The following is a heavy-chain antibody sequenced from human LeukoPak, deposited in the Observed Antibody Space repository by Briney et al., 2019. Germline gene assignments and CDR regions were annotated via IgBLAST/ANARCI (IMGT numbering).Heavy chain of an antibody. Sequence: GGSLRLSCAASGFTFNTFNMNWVRQAPGKGLEWVSSITSGGDYIYYADSVKGRFTTSSDNAKNSLSLQLNSLRVEDTAVYYCARGQYDVLAASYKWTPDYWGQGTLVTVSS. CDR1: GFTFNTFN. V-gene: IGHV3-21*01. CDR2: ITSGGDYI. CDR3: ARGQYDVLAASYKWTPDY. D-gene: IGHD3-9*01. J-gene: IGHJ4*02.